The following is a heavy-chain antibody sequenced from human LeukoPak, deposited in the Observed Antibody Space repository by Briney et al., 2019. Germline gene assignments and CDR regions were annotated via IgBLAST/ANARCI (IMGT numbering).Heavy chain of an antibody. D-gene: IGHD3-10*01. CDR2: IHCGGGNA. CDR3: ARDSRYYSGSYYYGLDV. J-gene: IGHJ6*02. Sequence: ASVKVSCKATGYSFTHSYMHWVRQAPGQGLEWMGIIHCGGGNATSSQKFQGRVTMTTDTSTSAVYMELSSLRSEDTALYYCARDSRYYSGSYYYGLDVWGQGTTVTVSS. CDR1: GYSFTHSY. V-gene: IGHV1-46*01.